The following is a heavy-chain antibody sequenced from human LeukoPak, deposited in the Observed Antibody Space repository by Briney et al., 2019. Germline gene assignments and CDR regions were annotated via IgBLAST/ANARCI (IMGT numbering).Heavy chain of an antibody. J-gene: IGHJ3*02. D-gene: IGHD3-16*01. CDR2: ISRNGGST. CDR1: GFTFNSYP. Sequence: PGGSLRLSCSASGFTFNSYPVHWVRQAPGKGLEYVSGISRNGGSTYYADSVKGRFTISRDNSKNTLYLQMSSLRPEDTAVYYCVKTMVTFGGIIRADAFDIWGQGTMVTVSS. V-gene: IGHV3-64D*06. CDR3: VKTMVTFGGIIRADAFDI.